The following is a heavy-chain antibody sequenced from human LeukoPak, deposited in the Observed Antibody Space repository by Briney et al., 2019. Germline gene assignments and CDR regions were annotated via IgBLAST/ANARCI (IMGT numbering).Heavy chain of an antibody. CDR1: GYTLTELS. D-gene: IGHD1-26*01. CDR2: FDPEDGET. Sequence: ASVKVSCKVSGYTLTELSMHWMRQAPGKGLEWMGGFDPEDGETIYAQKFQGRVTMTEDTSTDTAYMELSSLRSEDSAVYYCATVRGNYDAFDIWGQGTMVTVSS. J-gene: IGHJ3*02. V-gene: IGHV1-24*01. CDR3: ATVRGNYDAFDI.